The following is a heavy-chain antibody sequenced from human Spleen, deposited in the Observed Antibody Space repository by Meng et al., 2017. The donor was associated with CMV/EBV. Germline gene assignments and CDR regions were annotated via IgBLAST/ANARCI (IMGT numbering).Heavy chain of an antibody. CDR2: ISWNSGRI. J-gene: IGHJ3*02. CDR3: VKDDRGEYSSGWPGAFDI. CDR1: GFTFSDYF. Sequence: GGSLRLSCAASGFTFSDYFMSWIRQAPGKGLEWVSGISWNSGRIGYADSVKGRFTISRDNAKNSLYLQMNSLRAEGTALYYCVKDDRGEYSSGWPGAFDIWGQGTMVTVSS. D-gene: IGHD6-19*01. V-gene: IGHV3-9*01.